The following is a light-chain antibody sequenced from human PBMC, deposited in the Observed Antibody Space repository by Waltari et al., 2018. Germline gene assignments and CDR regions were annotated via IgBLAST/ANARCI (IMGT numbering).Light chain of an antibody. CDR1: LSVFFPSNNKSY. Sequence: DIVMTQSPDSLAVSLGERATINCKSSLSVFFPSNNKSYLAWYQQKPRQPPKLLISWASTRESVVPDRFSGSGSGTQFTLTISSLQAEDVAVYSCQQYYGIPLTFGGGTKVEIK. CDR2: WAS. J-gene: IGKJ4*01. V-gene: IGKV4-1*01. CDR3: QQYYGIPLT.